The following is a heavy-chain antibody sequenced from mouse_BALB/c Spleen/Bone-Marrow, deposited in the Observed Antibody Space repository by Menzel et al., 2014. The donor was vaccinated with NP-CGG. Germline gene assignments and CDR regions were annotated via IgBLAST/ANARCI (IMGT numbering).Heavy chain of an antibody. Sequence: VQLVESGPGLVAPSQSLSITCTVSGFSLTSYGVHWVRQPPGKGLEWLGVIWAGGGTNYNSALMSRLSISKDNSKSQVFLKMNSLQTDDTAMYYCARARSGNYYAMDYWGQGTSVTVSS. V-gene: IGHV2-9*02. D-gene: IGHD2-1*01. CDR1: GFSLTSYG. CDR2: IWAGGGT. CDR3: ARARSGNYYAMDY. J-gene: IGHJ4*01.